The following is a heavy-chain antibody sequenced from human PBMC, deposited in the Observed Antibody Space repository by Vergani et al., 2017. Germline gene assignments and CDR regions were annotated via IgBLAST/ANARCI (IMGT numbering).Heavy chain of an antibody. V-gene: IGHV4-34*01. CDR3: AGLRARLMVREVIYYYYGMDV. D-gene: IGHD3-10*01. Sequence: QVQLQQWGAGLLKPSETLSLTCAVYGGSFSDYYWSWIRQPPGKGLEWIGEINHSGRTNYNPSLKSRVTISVDTSKNQFSLKLSFLTAADTAVYYCAGLRARLMVREVIYYYYGMDVWGQGTTVTVSS. J-gene: IGHJ6*02. CDR2: INHSGRT. CDR1: GGSFSDYY.